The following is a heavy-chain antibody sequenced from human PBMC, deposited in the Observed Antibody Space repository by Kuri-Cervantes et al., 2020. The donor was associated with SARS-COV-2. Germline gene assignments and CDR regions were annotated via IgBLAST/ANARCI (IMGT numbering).Heavy chain of an antibody. J-gene: IGHJ2*01. CDR1: GGSFSGYY. CDR3: ARVRYCSSTSCRLGWYFDL. D-gene: IGHD2-2*01. Sequence: SQTLSLTCAVYGGSFSGYYWSWIRQPPGKGLEWIGYIYYSGSTYYNPSLKSRVTISVDTSKNQFSLKLSSVTAADTAVYYCARVRYCSSTSCRLGWYFDLWGRGTLVTVSS. CDR2: IYYSGST. V-gene: IGHV4-59*08.